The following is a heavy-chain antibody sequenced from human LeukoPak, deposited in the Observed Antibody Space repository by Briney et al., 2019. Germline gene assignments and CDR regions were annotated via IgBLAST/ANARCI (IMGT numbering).Heavy chain of an antibody. J-gene: IGHJ4*02. D-gene: IGHD3-10*01. V-gene: IGHV4-34*01. Sequence: SETPSLTCAVYGGSFSGYYWSWIRQPPGKGLEWIGEINHSGSTNYNPSLKSRVTISVDTSKNHFSLKLSSVTAADTAVYYWARSNPADGTYYGSGSYYTDYWGQGTLVTVSS. CDR1: GGSFSGYY. CDR3: ARSNPADGTYYGSGSYYTDY. CDR2: INHSGST.